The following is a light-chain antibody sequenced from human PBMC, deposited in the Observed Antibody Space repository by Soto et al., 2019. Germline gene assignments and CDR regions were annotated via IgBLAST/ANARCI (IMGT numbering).Light chain of an antibody. V-gene: IGKV3-20*01. CDR3: QQYGSSTGT. Sequence: ESVLTQSPATLSLSPGERATLSCRASQSVSSYLAWHQQKPGQDPRLLIYDASNRATGIPDRFSGSGSGTDFNLTIRRLETEDFAVYEGQQYGSSTGTFGQGTKVEIK. J-gene: IGKJ1*01. CDR1: QSVSSY. CDR2: DAS.